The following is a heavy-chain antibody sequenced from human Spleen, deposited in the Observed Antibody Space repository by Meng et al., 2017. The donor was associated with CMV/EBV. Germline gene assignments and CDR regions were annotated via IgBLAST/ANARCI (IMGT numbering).Heavy chain of an antibody. Sequence: ASVKVSCKASGYTFTSYDINWVRQATGQGLEWMGWINPNSGGTNYAQKFQGRVTMTRDTSISTAYMELSRLRSDDTAVYYCARDLVGAIEYWGQGTLVTVSS. J-gene: IGHJ4*02. D-gene: IGHD1-26*01. CDR1: GYTFTSYD. CDR2: INPNSGGT. CDR3: ARDLVGAIEY. V-gene: IGHV1-2*02.